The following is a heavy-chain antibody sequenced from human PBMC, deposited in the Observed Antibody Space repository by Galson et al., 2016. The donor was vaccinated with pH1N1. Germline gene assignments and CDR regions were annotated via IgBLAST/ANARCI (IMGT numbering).Heavy chain of an antibody. D-gene: IGHD4-17*01. Sequence: PALVKPTQTLTLTCTFSGFSLSARGMCVSWIRQPPGKALEWLALIDWDDDKYYSTYLKTRLTISKDTSKNHVVLTMTNMDPVDTATYYCARIYYGDYVGYFDYWGQGTLVTVSS. J-gene: IGHJ4*02. V-gene: IGHV2-70*01. CDR2: IDWDDDK. CDR1: GFSLSARGMC. CDR3: ARIYYGDYVGYFDY.